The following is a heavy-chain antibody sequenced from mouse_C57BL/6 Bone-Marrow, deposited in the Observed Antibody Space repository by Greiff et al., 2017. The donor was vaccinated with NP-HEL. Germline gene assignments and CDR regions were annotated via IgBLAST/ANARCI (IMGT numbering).Heavy chain of an antibody. CDR2: IDPSDSYT. J-gene: IGHJ2*01. V-gene: IGHV1-69*01. CDR3: ARETLGYFDY. Sequence: QVQLKQPGAELVMPGASVKLSCKASGYTFTSYWMHWVKQRPGQGLEWIGEIDPSDSYTNYNQKFKGKSTLTVDKSSSTAYMQLSSLTSEDSAVYYCARETLGYFDYWGQGTTLTVSS. D-gene: IGHD4-1*01. CDR1: GYTFTSYW.